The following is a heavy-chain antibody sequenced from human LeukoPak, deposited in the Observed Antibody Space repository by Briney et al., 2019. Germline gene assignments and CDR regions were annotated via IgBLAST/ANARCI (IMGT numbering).Heavy chain of an antibody. CDR3: AKTYYYDSSGSHYFDY. CDR2: INSDGSST. D-gene: IGHD3-22*01. Sequence: PGGSLRLSCAASGFTFSSYWMHWVRQAPGKGLVWVSRINSDGSSTSYADSVKGRFTIFRDNAKNTLYLQMNSLRAEDTAVYYCAKTYYYDSSGSHYFDYWGQGTLVTVSS. CDR1: GFTFSSYW. V-gene: IGHV3-74*01. J-gene: IGHJ4*02.